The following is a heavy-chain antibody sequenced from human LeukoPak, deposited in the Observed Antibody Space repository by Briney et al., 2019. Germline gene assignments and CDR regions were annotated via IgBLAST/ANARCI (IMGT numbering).Heavy chain of an antibody. J-gene: IGHJ4*02. CDR2: IRYDGSNK. CDR3: AKQSDPISSPDY. CDR1: GFIFSRYG. D-gene: IGHD6-6*01. Sequence: PGGSLRLSCAASGFIFSRYGMHWVRQAPGKGLEWVTFIRYDGSNKYYADSVKGRFTISRDNSMNTLYLQVNSLRAEDTAVYYCAKQSDPISSPDYWGQGTLVTVSS. V-gene: IGHV3-30*02.